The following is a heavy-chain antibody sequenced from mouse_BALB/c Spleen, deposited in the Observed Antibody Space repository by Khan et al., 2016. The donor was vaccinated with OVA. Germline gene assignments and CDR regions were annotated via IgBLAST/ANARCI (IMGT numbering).Heavy chain of an antibody. CDR2: INPSTGYT. V-gene: IGHV1-7*01. CDR3: ARRGLRWDFDY. CDR1: GYTFINYW. J-gene: IGHJ2*01. Sequence: VQLQQSGAELAKPGASVKMSCKASGYTFINYWILWVKQRPGQGLEWIGYINPSTGYTEYNQNFKDKATLTEDKSSSTAYMQLSSLTSEDSAVYYCARRGLRWDFDYWGRGTTLTVSS. D-gene: IGHD1-1*01.